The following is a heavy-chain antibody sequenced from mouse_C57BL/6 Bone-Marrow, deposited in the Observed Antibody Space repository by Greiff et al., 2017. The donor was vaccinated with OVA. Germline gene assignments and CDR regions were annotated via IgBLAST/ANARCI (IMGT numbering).Heavy chain of an antibody. D-gene: IGHD2-2*01. Sequence: EVHLVESGGGLVKPGGSLKLSCAASGFTFSDYGMHWVRQAPEKGLEWVAYISSGSSTIYYADTVKGRFTISRDNAKNTLFLQMTSLRSEDTAMYYCARGGMVTTNFDYWGQGTTLTVSS. J-gene: IGHJ2*01. V-gene: IGHV5-17*01. CDR3: ARGGMVTTNFDY. CDR1: GFTFSDYG. CDR2: ISSGSSTI.